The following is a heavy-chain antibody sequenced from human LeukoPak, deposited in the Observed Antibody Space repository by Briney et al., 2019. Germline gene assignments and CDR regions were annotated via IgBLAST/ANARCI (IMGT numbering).Heavy chain of an antibody. V-gene: IGHV4-39*01. J-gene: IGHJ5*02. CDR2: VYSHGST. CDR1: GDPITSDNYY. D-gene: IGHD2-8*01. CDR3: ARRKYGVGYDP. Sequence: SETLSLTCTVSGDPITSDNYYWGWIRQPPGKGLEWIGNVYSHGSTFYSPSLKGRVTMSVDASKNQFSLRLSSLSAADTAVYYCARRKYGVGYDPWGQGTLVTVSS.